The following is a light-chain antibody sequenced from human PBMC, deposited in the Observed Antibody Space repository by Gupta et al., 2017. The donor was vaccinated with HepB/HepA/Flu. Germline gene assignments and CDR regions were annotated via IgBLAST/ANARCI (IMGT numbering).Light chain of an antibody. V-gene: IGKV3-15*01. Sequence: ELVMTQSPATLSVSPGERATLSCRASQTVNSNLAWYQQKPGQAPRLLIYDTSTRATGIPARFSGSGSGTEFTLTISSLQSEDSAVYYCQHYNKWPPWTFGQGTKVEIK. CDR3: QHYNKWPPWT. CDR2: DTS. CDR1: QTVNSN. J-gene: IGKJ1*01.